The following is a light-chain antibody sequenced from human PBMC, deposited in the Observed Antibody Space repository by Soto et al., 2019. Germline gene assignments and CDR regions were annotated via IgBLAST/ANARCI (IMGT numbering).Light chain of an antibody. J-gene: IGKJ4*01. CDR3: LQESNCPLT. CDR1: QGVRDD. Sequence: IQMTQSPSSLSASVGDRVTITCRASQGVRDDVGWYQQKPGKAPKLLIYSASTIQSGVPSRFSGSGAGTDFTLAISCLQPEDFATDYCLQESNCPLTFGGGNKVEIK. V-gene: IGKV1-6*01. CDR2: SAS.